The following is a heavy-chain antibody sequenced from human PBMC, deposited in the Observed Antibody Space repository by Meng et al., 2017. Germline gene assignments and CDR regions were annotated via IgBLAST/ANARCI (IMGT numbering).Heavy chain of an antibody. V-gene: IGHV4-34*01. J-gene: IGHJ5*01. CDR3: ARKFTMVRGIYNWFDS. CDR2: INHSGST. Sequence: QVQARAWGAGLLKPLGALSCTCSGYGGSFNGYYWSWIRQPPGKGLEWIGEINHSGSTNYNPSLKSRVTISVDTSKNQFSLKLSSVTAADTAVYYCARKFTMVRGIYNWFDSWGQGTLVTVSS. D-gene: IGHD3-10*01. CDR1: GGSFNGYY.